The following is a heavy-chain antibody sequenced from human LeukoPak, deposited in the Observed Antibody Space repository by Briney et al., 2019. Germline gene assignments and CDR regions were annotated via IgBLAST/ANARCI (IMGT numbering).Heavy chain of an antibody. Sequence: GGSLRLSCAASGFMFSSNWMSWVRLAPGKGLEWVANIKEDGTETYYVDSVKGRFTISRDNAKNSLYLQMNSLRVEDTAVYYCAKEGRSLQTYWGQGTLVIVSS. J-gene: IGHJ4*02. V-gene: IGHV3-7*03. D-gene: IGHD5-24*01. CDR3: AKEGRSLQTY. CDR1: GFMFSSNW. CDR2: IKEDGTET.